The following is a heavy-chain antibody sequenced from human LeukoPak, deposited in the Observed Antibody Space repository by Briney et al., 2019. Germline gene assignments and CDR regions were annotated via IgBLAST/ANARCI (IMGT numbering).Heavy chain of an antibody. V-gene: IGHV3-30*04. Sequence: QSGGSLRLSCAASGFTFSSYAMHWVRQAPGKGLEWVAVISYNGSNKKYADSVKGRFTNSRDNSKNTLYLQMNSLRAEDTAVYYCAKDREMVRTRGYFDYWGQGTLVTVSS. CDR2: ISYNGSNK. D-gene: IGHD5-24*01. J-gene: IGHJ4*02. CDR1: GFTFSSYA. CDR3: AKDREMVRTRGYFDY.